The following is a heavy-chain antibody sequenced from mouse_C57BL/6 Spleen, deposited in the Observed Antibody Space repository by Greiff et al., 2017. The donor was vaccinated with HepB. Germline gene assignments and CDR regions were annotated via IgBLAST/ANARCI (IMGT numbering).Heavy chain of an antibody. CDR1: GYTFTSYW. V-gene: IGHV1-64*01. J-gene: IGHJ3*01. CDR2: IHPNSGST. CDR3: SYYYGSSPFAY. Sequence: QVQLQQSGAELVKPGASVKLSCKASGYTFTSYWMHWVKQRPGQGLEWIGMIHPNSGSTNYNEKFKSKATLTVDKSSSTAYMQLSSLTSEDSAVYYCSYYYGSSPFAYWGQGTLVTVSA. D-gene: IGHD1-1*01.